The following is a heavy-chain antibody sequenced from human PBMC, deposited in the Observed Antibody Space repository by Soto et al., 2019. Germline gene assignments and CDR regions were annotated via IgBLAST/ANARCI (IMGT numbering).Heavy chain of an antibody. Sequence: EVQLVESGGGLVKPGGSLRLSCAASGFTFSSYSMNWVRQAPGKGLEWVSSISSSSSYIYYADSVKGRFTISRDNAKNSLYLQMNSLRAEDTAVYYCARVFDFWSAPLDYWGQGTLVTVSS. V-gene: IGHV3-21*01. CDR1: GFTFSSYS. CDR2: ISSSSSYI. D-gene: IGHD3-3*01. CDR3: ARVFDFWSAPLDY. J-gene: IGHJ4*02.